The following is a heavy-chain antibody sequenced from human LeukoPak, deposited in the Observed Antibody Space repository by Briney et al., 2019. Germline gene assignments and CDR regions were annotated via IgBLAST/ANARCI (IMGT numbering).Heavy chain of an antibody. Sequence: KPSETLSLTCTVSGGSINSYYWSWIRQPPGKGLEWIGYMFFSGSTNYNPSLKSRVTISVDTSKNQFSLKLSSVTAADTAVYYCARESGYIYGYNEKFFDYWGQGTLDRVST. D-gene: IGHD5-18*01. CDR2: MFFSGST. CDR1: GGSINSYY. CDR3: ARESGYIYGYNEKFFDY. J-gene: IGHJ4*02. V-gene: IGHV4-59*01.